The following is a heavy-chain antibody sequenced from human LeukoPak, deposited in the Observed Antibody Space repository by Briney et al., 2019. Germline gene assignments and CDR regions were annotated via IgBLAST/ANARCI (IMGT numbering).Heavy chain of an antibody. CDR1: GGSIGTYY. V-gene: IGHV4-59*12. CDR2: IYLSGIT. CDR3: ARDILRRGYSYGYGMDV. Sequence: PSETLSLTCTVPGGSIGTYYWSWIRQPPGKGLEWIGYIYLSGITKYNPSLKSRVTISVDTSKNQFSLQLSSVTAADTAVYYCARDILRRGYSYGYGMDVWGQGTTVTVSS. J-gene: IGHJ6*02. D-gene: IGHD5-18*01.